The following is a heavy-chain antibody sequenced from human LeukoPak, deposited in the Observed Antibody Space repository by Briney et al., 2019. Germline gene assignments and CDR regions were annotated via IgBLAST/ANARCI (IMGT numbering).Heavy chain of an antibody. Sequence: GRSPRLSCAASGFTFDDYAMHWVRQAPGKGLEWVSGISWNSGSIGYADSVKGRFTISRDNAKNSLYLQMNSLRAEDTALYYCAKGLVELELRSAFDIWGQGTMVTVSS. J-gene: IGHJ3*02. CDR3: AKGLVELELRSAFDI. V-gene: IGHV3-9*01. CDR2: ISWNSGSI. CDR1: GFTFDDYA. D-gene: IGHD1-7*01.